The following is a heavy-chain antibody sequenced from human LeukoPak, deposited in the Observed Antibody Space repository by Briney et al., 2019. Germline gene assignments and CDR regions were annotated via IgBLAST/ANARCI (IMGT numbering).Heavy chain of an antibody. V-gene: IGHV4-34*01. Sequence: SETLSLTCAVYGGSFSVYYWSWIRQPPGKGLEWIGEINHSGSTSYNPSLKSRVTISVDTSKNQFSLKLSSVTAADTAVYYCARVDTAMVLDYWGQGTLVTVSS. CDR1: GGSFSVYY. CDR3: ARVDTAMVLDY. D-gene: IGHD5-18*01. J-gene: IGHJ4*02. CDR2: INHSGST.